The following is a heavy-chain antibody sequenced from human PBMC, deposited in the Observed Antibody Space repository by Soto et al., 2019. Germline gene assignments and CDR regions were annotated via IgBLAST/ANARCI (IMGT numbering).Heavy chain of an antibody. J-gene: IGHJ4*02. CDR3: ARVGDDILTGYSFDY. D-gene: IGHD3-9*01. Sequence: GSLRLSCAASGFTFSSYWMSWVRQAPVKGLEWVANIKQDGSEKYYVDSVKGRFTISRDNAKNSLYLRMNSLRAEDTAVYYCARVGDDILTGYSFDYWGQGTLVTVSS. CDR2: IKQDGSEK. V-gene: IGHV3-7*05. CDR1: GFTFSSYW.